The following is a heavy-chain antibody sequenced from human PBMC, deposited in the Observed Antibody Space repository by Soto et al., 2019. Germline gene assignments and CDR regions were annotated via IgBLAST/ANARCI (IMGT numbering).Heavy chain of an antibody. J-gene: IGHJ3*02. CDR1: GGSLSDFY. Sequence: SETLSLTCTVSGGSLSDFYWTWFRQSPGKGLEWIGFIYSSGSAHYNSSLTSRVTMSLDTSKNQFSLKLDSVAAADTAVYYCARRSWGASNVFDIWGQGTMFTGSS. V-gene: IGHV4-59*08. CDR3: ARRSWGASNVFDI. CDR2: IYSSGSA. D-gene: IGHD3-16*01.